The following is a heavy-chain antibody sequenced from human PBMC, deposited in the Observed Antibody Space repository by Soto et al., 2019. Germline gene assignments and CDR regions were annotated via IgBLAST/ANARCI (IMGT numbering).Heavy chain of an antibody. CDR2: IYSDGST. CDR3: ARVTLSGRSWRERMFDS. V-gene: IGHV3-66*01. Sequence: AGGSLRLSCAASGFTVSSNYMSWVRQAPGKGLEWVSIIYSDGSTYYADSVKGRFTLSRDNSENTLYLQMNSLRAEDTAVYYCARVTLSGRSWRERMFDSWGQGTLVTVSS. J-gene: IGHJ4*02. CDR1: GFTVSSNY. D-gene: IGHD6-13*01.